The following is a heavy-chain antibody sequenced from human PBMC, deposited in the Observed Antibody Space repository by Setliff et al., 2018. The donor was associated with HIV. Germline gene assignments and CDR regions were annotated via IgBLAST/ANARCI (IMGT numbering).Heavy chain of an antibody. CDR1: GFTVSTNY. J-gene: IGHJ6*03. V-gene: IGHV4-59*08. D-gene: IGHD6-13*01. CDR2: IYDSGST. CDR3: ARHRDPPGSSWIFYYYYMDL. Sequence: GSLRLSCAASGFTVSTNYMSWVRQPPGKRLEWLGSIYDSGSTSYNPSLSSRLTISVDTSKNQVSLRLSSATAADTGVYYCARHRDPPGSSWIFYYYYMDLWGGGTTVTVSS.